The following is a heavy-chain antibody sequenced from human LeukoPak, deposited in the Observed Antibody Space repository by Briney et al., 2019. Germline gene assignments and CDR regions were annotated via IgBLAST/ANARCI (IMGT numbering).Heavy chain of an antibody. J-gene: IGHJ4*02. CDR3: ARVIAARGFDH. CDR1: GGSISSYY. CDR2: IYYSRST. V-gene: IGHV4-59*01. D-gene: IGHD6-6*01. Sequence: SETLSLTCTVSGGSISSYYWSWIRQPPGKGLEWIGYIYYSRSTNYNPSLKSRVTISVDTSKNQFSLKLSSVTAADTAVYYCARVIAARGFDHWGQGTLVTVSS.